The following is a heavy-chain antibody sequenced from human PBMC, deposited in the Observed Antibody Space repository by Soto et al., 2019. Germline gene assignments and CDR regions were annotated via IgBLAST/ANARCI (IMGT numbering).Heavy chain of an antibody. CDR3: AKDLDYPYYFDY. Sequence: QVQLVESGGGVVQPGRSLRLSCAASGFTFSSYGMHWVRQAPGKGLEWVAVISYDGSNKFYADSVKGRFTIPRDNSKNTLYLRMNSLRAEDTAVYYCAKDLDYPYYFDYWGQGTLVTVSS. CDR1: GFTFSSYG. J-gene: IGHJ4*02. D-gene: IGHD5-12*01. CDR2: ISYDGSNK. V-gene: IGHV3-30*18.